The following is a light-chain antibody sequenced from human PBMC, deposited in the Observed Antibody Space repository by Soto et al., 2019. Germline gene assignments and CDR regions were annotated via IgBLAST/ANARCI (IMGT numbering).Light chain of an antibody. CDR3: CSYAGSDTFFV. V-gene: IGLV2-11*01. CDR1: SSDVGGYNY. Sequence: QSVLTQPRSVSGSPGQSVTISCAGTSSDVGGYNYVSWFQQHPGRAPKVVIFDVTKRPSGVPDRFSGSKSGNTASLTITGLQAADEAEYFCCSYAGSDTFFVFGTGTKLTGL. J-gene: IGLJ1*01. CDR2: DVT.